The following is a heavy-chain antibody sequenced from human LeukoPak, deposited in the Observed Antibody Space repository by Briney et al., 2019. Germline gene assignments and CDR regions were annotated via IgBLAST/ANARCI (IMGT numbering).Heavy chain of an antibody. V-gene: IGHV3-30*18. CDR1: GFTFSSYG. Sequence: PGGSLRLSCAASGFTFSSYGMHWVRQAPGKGLEWVAVISYDGSNKYYADSVKGRFTISRDNSKNTLYLQMNSLRAEDTAVYYCAKDPYSIYSGYDNFDYWGQGTLVTVSS. J-gene: IGHJ4*02. CDR2: ISYDGSNK. D-gene: IGHD5-12*01. CDR3: AKDPYSIYSGYDNFDY.